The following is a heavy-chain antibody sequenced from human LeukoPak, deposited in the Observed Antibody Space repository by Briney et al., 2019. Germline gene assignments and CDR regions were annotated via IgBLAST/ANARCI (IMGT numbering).Heavy chain of an antibody. CDR2: INHSGST. V-gene: IGHV4-34*01. CDR1: GGSFSGYY. CDR3: ARVSIATDAFDI. D-gene: IGHD6-6*01. Sequence: SETLSLTCAVYGGSFSGYYWSWIRQPPGKGLEWIGEINHSGSTNYNPSLKSRVTISVDTSKNQFSLKLSSVTAADTAVYYCARVSIATDAFDIWGQGTMVTVPS. J-gene: IGHJ3*02.